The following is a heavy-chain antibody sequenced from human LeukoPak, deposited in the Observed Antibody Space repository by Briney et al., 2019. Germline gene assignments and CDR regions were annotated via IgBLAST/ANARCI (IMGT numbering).Heavy chain of an antibody. CDR2: INHSGST. Sequence: PSETLSLTCAVYGGSFSGYYWSWIRQPPGKGLEWIGEINHSGSTNYNPSLKSRVTISVDTSKNQFSLKLSSVTAADTAVYYCASGIGGSLSRKYWYFDLWGRGTLVTVSS. V-gene: IGHV4-34*01. CDR1: GGSFSGYY. J-gene: IGHJ2*01. D-gene: IGHD1-14*01. CDR3: ASGIGGSLSRKYWYFDL.